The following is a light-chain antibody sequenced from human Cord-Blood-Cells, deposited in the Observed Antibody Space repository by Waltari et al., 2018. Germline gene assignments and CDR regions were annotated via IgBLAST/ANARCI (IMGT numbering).Light chain of an antibody. J-gene: IGKJ4*01. CDR2: GAS. Sequence: IVLTQSPGTLSLSLGERATLSCRASQSVSSSYLAWYQQKPGQAPRLLIYGASSRATGIPDRFSGSGSGTDFTLTISRLEPEDFAVYYCQQYGSSPPLTFGGGTKVEIK. CDR3: QQYGSSPPLT. V-gene: IGKV3-20*01. CDR1: QSVSSSY.